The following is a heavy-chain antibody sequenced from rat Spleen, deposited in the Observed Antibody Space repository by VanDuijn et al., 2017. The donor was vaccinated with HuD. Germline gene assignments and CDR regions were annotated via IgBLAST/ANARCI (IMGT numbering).Heavy chain of an antibody. CDR1: GFTFSDYY. CDR3: TTDDYGGYKD. Sequence: EVQLVESGGGLVQPGRSLKLSCAASGFTFSDYYMARVRQAPKKGLEWVASISYEGSSTYYGDSVKGRFTISRDNAKSTLYLQMNSLRSEDTATYYCTTDDYGGYKDWGQGTLVTVSS. CDR2: ISYEGSST. V-gene: IGHV5-22*01. J-gene: IGHJ3*01. D-gene: IGHD1-11*01.